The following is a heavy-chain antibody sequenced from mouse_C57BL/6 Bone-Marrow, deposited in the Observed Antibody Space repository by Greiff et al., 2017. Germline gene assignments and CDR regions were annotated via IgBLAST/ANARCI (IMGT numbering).Heavy chain of an antibody. CDR1: GFNINDDY. CDR2: IDPENGDT. V-gene: IGHV14-4*01. D-gene: IGHD2-1*01. CDR3: TLYYGNSYAMDY. Sequence: EVQLQQSGAELVRPGASVKLSCTASGFNINDDYMHWVKQRPEQGLEWIGWIDPENGDTEYASKFQGKATITADTSYNTAYLQLSSLTSEDTAVYYCTLYYGNSYAMDYWGQGTSVTVSS. J-gene: IGHJ4*01.